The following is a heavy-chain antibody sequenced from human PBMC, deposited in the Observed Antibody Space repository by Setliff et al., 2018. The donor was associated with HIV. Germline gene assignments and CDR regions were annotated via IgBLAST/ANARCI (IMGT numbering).Heavy chain of an antibody. J-gene: IGHJ2*01. Sequence: GGSLRLSCAASGFTFSNAWMSWVRQAPGKGLEWVGRIKSKTDGGTTDYAAPVKGRFTISRDDSKNTLYLQMNSLRAEDAALYYCAREDCSSGNCYYWYFDLWGRGTLVTVSS. CDR1: GFTFSNAW. CDR2: IKSKTDGGTT. CDR3: AREDCSSGNCYYWYFDL. V-gene: IGHV3-15*01. D-gene: IGHD2-15*01.